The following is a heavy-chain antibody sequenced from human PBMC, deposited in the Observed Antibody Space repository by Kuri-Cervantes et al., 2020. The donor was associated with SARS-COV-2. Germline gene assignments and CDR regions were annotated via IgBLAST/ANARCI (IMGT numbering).Heavy chain of an antibody. D-gene: IGHD3-10*02. Sequence: GGSLRLSCAGSGFTFSSFAMAWVRQAPGKGLEWISDITDEGADTYFADSVKGRFTISRDNSKYSLTLQMSSLRAEYTAIYYCVKCSAASHPCYSDYWGQGTLVTVSS. CDR2: ITDEGADT. CDR1: GFTFSSFA. V-gene: IGHV3-23*01. CDR3: VKCSAASHPCYSDY. J-gene: IGHJ4*03.